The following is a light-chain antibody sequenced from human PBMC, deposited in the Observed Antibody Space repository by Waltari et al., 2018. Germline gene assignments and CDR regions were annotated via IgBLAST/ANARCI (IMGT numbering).Light chain of an antibody. CDR1: SSYVGGYTY. CDR2: DVS. Sequence: QSALTQPASVSGSPGQSISIPCPGTSSYVGGYTYVSWYQQHPGKAPKLMIYDVSQRPLGISNRFSGSKSGNTASLTISGLQAEDEADYYCSSYTSSSTFVFGIGTKVTVL. CDR3: SSYTSSSTFV. J-gene: IGLJ1*01. V-gene: IGLV2-14*03.